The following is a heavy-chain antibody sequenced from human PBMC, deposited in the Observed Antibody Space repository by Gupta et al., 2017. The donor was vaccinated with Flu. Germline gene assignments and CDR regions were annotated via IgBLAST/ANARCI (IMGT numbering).Heavy chain of an antibody. D-gene: IGHD6-19*01. J-gene: IGHJ4*02. CDR2: INPRGGST. Sequence: PGQGLEWMGIINPRGGSTRYAQIFQGRVTMTRDTSTSTLYMEMSSLRSEDTATYYCARASEYGSGWNDGGPDYWGQGTLVTVSS. CDR3: ARASEYGSGWNDGGPDY. V-gene: IGHV1-46*03.